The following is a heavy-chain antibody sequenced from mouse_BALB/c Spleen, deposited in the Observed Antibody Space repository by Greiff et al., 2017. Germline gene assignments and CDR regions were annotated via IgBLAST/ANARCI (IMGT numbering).Heavy chain of an antibody. CDR2: IYPGSGNT. CDR1: GYTFTDYY. J-gene: IGHJ4*01. V-gene: IGHV1-77*01. Sequence: VQLQQSGAELARPGASVKLSCTASGYTFTDYYINWVKQRTGHGLEWIGEIYPGSGNTYYNEKFNGKATLTADKSSSTAYMQLRSLTSEASAVYFCARVHDGYYGAMDYWGQGTSVTVSS. D-gene: IGHD2-3*01. CDR3: ARVHDGYYGAMDY.